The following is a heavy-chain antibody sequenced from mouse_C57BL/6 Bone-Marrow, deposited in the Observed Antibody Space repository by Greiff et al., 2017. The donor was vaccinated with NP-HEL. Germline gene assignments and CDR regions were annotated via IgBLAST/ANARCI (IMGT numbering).Heavy chain of an antibody. D-gene: IGHD3-3*01. CDR1: GYTFTSYG. CDR3: ARGTLGWFAY. J-gene: IGHJ3*01. CDR2: IYPRSGNT. V-gene: IGHV1-81*01. Sequence: LQESGAELARPGASVKLSCKASGYTFTSYGISWVKQRTGQGLEWIGEIYPRSGNTYYNEKFKGKATLTADKSSSTAYMELRSLTSEDSAVYFCARGTLGWFAYWGQGTLVTVSA.